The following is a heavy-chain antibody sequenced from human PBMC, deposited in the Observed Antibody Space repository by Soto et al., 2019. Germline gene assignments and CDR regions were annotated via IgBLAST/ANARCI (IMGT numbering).Heavy chain of an antibody. D-gene: IGHD6-13*01. CDR3: AKDPKIAAAGTGGYFDY. CDR1: GFTFSSYG. V-gene: IGHV3-30*18. J-gene: IGHJ4*02. CDR2: ISYDGSNK. Sequence: QVQLVESGGGVVQPGRSLRLSCAASGFTFSSYGMHWVRQAPGKGLEWVAVISYDGSNKYYADSVKGRFTISRDNSKNPLYLQMSSLRAEDTAVYYCAKDPKIAAAGTGGYFDYWGQGTLVTVSS.